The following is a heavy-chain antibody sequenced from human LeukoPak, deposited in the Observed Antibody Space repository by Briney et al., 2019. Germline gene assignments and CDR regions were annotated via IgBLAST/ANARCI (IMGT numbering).Heavy chain of an antibody. CDR2: INTDGTFT. D-gene: IGHD1-26*01. CDR3: AREAKVGGALQY. CDR1: GFTFSDYW. V-gene: IGHV3-74*01. J-gene: IGHJ4*02. Sequence: GGSLRLSCETSGFTFSDYWMHWVRQAPAEGLEWVSRINTDGTFTRYPDSVQGRFTISRDTAKNTLLLQMNSLRAEDTAVYYCAREAKVGGALQYWGQGTLVTVSS.